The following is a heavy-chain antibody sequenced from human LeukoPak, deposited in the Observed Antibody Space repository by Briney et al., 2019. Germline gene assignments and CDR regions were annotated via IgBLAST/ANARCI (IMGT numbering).Heavy chain of an antibody. CDR3: ARALLYDILSGHFHFDS. CDR2: IDTAGET. V-gene: IGHV3-13*01. D-gene: IGHD3-9*01. CDR1: GFALRNYD. J-gene: IGHJ4*02. Sequence: PGGSLRLSCAASGFALRNYDIHWVRQTTGQGLEWVAAIDTAGETYYAGSVKGRFTISRDNAKNSLDLQMNSLRAGDTAVYYCARALLYDILSGHFHFDSWGKGSLVTVSS.